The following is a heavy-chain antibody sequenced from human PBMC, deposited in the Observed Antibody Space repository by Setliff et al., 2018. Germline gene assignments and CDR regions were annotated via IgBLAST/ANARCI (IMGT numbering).Heavy chain of an antibody. J-gene: IGHJ6*03. D-gene: IGHD5-18*01. CDR2: TIPNFGTT. CDR3: AREGVDTRSSTDYRYYMDL. CDR1: GGTFSSYG. V-gene: IGHV1-69*05. Sequence: ASVKVSCKASGGTFSSYGISWVRQAPGQGLEWLGGTIPNFGTTNYAQEFQGRVAIITDESTSTAYMELSSLRFEDTAVYYCAREGVDTRSSTDYRYYMDLWGKGTTVTVSS.